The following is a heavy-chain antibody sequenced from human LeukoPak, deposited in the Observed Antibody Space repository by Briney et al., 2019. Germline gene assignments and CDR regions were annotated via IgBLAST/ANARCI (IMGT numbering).Heavy chain of an antibody. CDR3: ARDHLGATDY. J-gene: IGHJ4*02. V-gene: IGHV3-30*03. CDR1: GFTFSKYG. Sequence: GGSLRLSCAASGFTFSKYGFHWVRQAPGKGLEWVAVISYDGSNQYHADSVKGRFTMSRDNSKNMVYLQMNSLRAEDTAVYYCARDHLGATDYWGQGTLVTVSS. D-gene: IGHD1-26*01. CDR2: ISYDGSNQ.